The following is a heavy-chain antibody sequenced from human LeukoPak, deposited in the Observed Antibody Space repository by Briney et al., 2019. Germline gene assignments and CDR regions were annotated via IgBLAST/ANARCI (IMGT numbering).Heavy chain of an antibody. D-gene: IGHD5-18*01. CDR1: GNYW. V-gene: IGHV3-74*01. CDR3: ARDAVDTANAV. CDR2: INSDGSWT. J-gene: IGHJ6*02. Sequence: GGSLRLSCAASGNYWMHWVRQALGKGLVWVSHINSDGSWTSYADSVKGRFTISKDNAKNTVYLQMNSLRAEDTAVYYCARDAVDTANAVWGQGTTVTVSS.